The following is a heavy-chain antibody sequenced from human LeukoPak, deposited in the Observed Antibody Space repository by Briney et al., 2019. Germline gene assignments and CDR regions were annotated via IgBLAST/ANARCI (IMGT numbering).Heavy chain of an antibody. V-gene: IGHV4-59*01. D-gene: IGHD6-19*01. J-gene: IGHJ4*02. CDR1: GGSISNYY. CDR2: ISYSGST. Sequence: SETLSLTCTVSGGSISNYYWSWIRQPPGKGLEWIGYISYSGSTNHNPSLKSRVTISVDTSKNQFSLKLSSVTAADTAVYYCARHTTSGWYQVVYWGQGALVTVSS. CDR3: ARHTTSGWYQVVY.